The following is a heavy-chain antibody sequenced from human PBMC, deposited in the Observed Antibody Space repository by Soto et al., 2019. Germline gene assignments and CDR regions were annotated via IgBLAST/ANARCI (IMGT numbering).Heavy chain of an antibody. Sequence: GGSLRLSCAASGFTFSTYWMSWVRQAPGKGLEWVANINQDGTGKYHVDSVRGRFTISRDNAQNSLFLQLHSLRVEDTAVYYCARAEASSFWFDPWGQGTLVTVSS. CDR1: GFTFSTYW. J-gene: IGHJ5*02. CDR2: INQDGTGK. V-gene: IGHV3-7*01. CDR3: ARAEASSFWFDP.